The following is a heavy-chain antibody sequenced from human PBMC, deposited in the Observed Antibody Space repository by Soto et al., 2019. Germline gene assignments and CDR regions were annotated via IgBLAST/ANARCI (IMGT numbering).Heavy chain of an antibody. D-gene: IGHD6-19*01. J-gene: IGHJ4*02. CDR2: VYYTGST. V-gene: IGHV4-59*01. Sequence: ESLSLTCRVSGACIRGSYGSWIRQSPGKGLEWLGYVYYTGSTNYSPSLRSRVSISVDTSKNEFSLRLSSVTAEDTAVYFCARSVAVPGAHIDYWGQGTQVTVSS. CDR1: GACIRGSY. CDR3: ARSVAVPGAHIDY.